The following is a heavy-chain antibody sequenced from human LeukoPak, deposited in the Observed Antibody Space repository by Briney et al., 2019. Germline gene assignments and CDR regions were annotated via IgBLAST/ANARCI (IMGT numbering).Heavy chain of an antibody. J-gene: IGHJ4*02. CDR1: GYNFPNSG. CDR3: ARLPYGANYFDY. CDR2: IYCYNGNT. D-gene: IGHD4/OR15-4a*01. V-gene: IGHV1-18*01. Sequence: ASVKVSCKTSGYNFPNSGITWVRQAPGQGLEWMGWIYCYNGNTNYAQRFQGRVTMTTDTSTSTVYMDLRSLRSDDTAVYYCARLPYGANYFDYWGQGTRVTVSS.